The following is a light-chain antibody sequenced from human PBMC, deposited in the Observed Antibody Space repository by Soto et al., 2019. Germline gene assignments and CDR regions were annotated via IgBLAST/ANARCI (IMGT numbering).Light chain of an antibody. CDR3: QQYNSSWT. Sequence: DIQMTQSPSTLSASVGDRVTITCRASHSISSWLAWYQQKPGKAPKLLIYKASSLESGVPSRFSGSGSGTEFTLTISSLQPDDFPTYYCQQYNSSWTFGQGTKVEIK. J-gene: IGKJ1*01. V-gene: IGKV1-5*03. CDR1: HSISSW. CDR2: KAS.